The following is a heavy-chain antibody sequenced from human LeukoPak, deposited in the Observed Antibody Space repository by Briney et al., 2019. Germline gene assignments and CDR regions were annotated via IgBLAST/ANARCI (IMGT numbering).Heavy chain of an antibody. CDR3: ARVASPIQFTTILGVVIMGYFDL. CDR2: IYYSGTT. J-gene: IGHJ2*01. D-gene: IGHD3-3*01. V-gene: IGHV4-59*01. Sequence: SETLSLTCTVSGGSISSYYWSWIRQPPGKGLEWIGYIYYSGTTNYNPSLKSRVTISVDTSKNQFSLKLSSVTAADTAVYYCARVASPIQFTTILGVVIMGYFDLWGRGTLVTVSS. CDR1: GGSISSYY.